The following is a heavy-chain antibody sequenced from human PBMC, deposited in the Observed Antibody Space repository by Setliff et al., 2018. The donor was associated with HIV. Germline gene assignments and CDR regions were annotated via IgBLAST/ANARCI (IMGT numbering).Heavy chain of an antibody. CDR2: ISDYTGNT. D-gene: IGHD6-19*01. CDR3: ARYASYTSDWREAFDI. Sequence: ASVKVSCKASGYTFSSHGITWVRQVPGQGLEWMGWISDYTGNTNYAQKFQARATMTIDSSTTTAYMELRSLRADDTALYYCARYASYTSDWREAFDIWGQGTMVT. V-gene: IGHV1-18*01. CDR1: GYTFSSHG. J-gene: IGHJ3*02.